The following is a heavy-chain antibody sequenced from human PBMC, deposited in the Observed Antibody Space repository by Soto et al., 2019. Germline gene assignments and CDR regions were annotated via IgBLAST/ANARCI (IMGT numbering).Heavy chain of an antibody. CDR3: ARLLGTIFGVVIPYYYYGMDI. D-gene: IGHD3-3*01. Sequence: SETLSLTCTVSGGSISSYYWSWIRQPPGKGLEWIGYIYYSGSTNYNPSLKSRVTISVDTSKNQFSLKLSSVTAADTAVYYCARLLGTIFGVVIPYYYYGMDIWGQGTTVTASS. CDR1: GGSISSYY. J-gene: IGHJ6*02. CDR2: IYYSGST. V-gene: IGHV4-59*08.